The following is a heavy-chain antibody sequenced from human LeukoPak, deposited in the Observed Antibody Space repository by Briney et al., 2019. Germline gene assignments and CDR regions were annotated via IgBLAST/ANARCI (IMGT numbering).Heavy chain of an antibody. CDR1: GYTFDDYA. D-gene: IGHD2/OR15-2a*01. CDR2: INTYNGDT. Sequence: ASVKVSCKASGYTFDDYAISWVRQAPGQGLEWMGWINTYNGDTITAQKFPGRVTLTTDTSTTTASMELRSLRSDDTAFYYCARDSAILGIFFDSWGQGTLVTVSS. CDR3: ARDSAILGIFFDS. J-gene: IGHJ4*02. V-gene: IGHV1-18*01.